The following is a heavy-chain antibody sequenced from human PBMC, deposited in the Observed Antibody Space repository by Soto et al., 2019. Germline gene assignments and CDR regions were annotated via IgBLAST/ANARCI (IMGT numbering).Heavy chain of an antibody. D-gene: IGHD5-12*01. J-gene: IGHJ6*02. CDR1: GGTFTSDA. V-gene: IGHV1-69*01. Sequence: QVQLVQSGAEVKQPGSSVRVACEVSGGTFTSDAISWVRQAPGQGLEWMGGITPVFETPNYAQKFQGRVTSTADESTESTGTAYMELNRLTSDDTAVYYCARAIHGYNYRVDFWGQGTTVTVS. CDR2: ITPVFETP. CDR3: ARAIHGYNYRVDF.